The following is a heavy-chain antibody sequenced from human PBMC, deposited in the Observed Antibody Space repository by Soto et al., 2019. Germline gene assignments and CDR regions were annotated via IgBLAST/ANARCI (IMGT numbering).Heavy chain of an antibody. Sequence: SETLSLTCTVSGGAINSYYWTWIRQPAGKGLEWIGRIYSSGSTKYNPSLQSRVTMSLDTSKNQFSLRLTSVTAADTAVYYCSRGQRFSDWFDPWGQGYLVTVYS. CDR3: SRGQRFSDWFDP. V-gene: IGHV4-4*07. D-gene: IGHD3-3*01. J-gene: IGHJ5*02. CDR2: IYSSGST. CDR1: GGAINSYY.